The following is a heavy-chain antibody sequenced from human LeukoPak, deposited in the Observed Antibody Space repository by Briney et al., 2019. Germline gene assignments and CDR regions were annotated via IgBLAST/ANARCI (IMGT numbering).Heavy chain of an antibody. Sequence: SETLSLTCTVSGGSISSYYWSWIRQPPGKGLEWIGYIYYSGNTNYNPSLKSRVTISIDTSKNQVSLKLGSVTAADTAVYYCARFHDYGGNRYFDYWGQGTLVTVSS. CDR2: IYYSGNT. V-gene: IGHV4-59*01. D-gene: IGHD4-23*01. J-gene: IGHJ4*02. CDR1: GGSISSYY. CDR3: ARFHDYGGNRYFDY.